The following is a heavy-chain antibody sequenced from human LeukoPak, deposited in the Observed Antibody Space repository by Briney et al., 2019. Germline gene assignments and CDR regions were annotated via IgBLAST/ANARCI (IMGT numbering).Heavy chain of an antibody. CDR3: ARDPNGDYIGAFEF. V-gene: IGHV3-23*01. J-gene: IGHJ3*01. Sequence: GGSLRLSCVASGFTFSNYAVMWVRQAPGQGLEWVSAITGGGTTRYADSVKGRFTISRDSSKNTLYLQMNSLRVEHTAQYFCARDPNGDYIGAFEFWGQGTGVTVSS. D-gene: IGHD4-17*01. CDR2: ITGGGTT. CDR1: GFTFSNYA.